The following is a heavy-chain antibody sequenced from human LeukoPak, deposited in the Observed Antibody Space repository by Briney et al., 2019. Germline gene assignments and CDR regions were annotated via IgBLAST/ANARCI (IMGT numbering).Heavy chain of an antibody. V-gene: IGHV4-34*01. D-gene: IGHD3-10*01. CDR2: INHSGST. Sequence: PSETLSLTCAVSGGSFSGYYWSWIRQPPGKGLEWIGEINHSGSTNYNPSLKSRVTISVDTSKNQFSLKLSSVTAADTAVYYCARVTVVRGVRFDYWGQGTLVTVSS. CDR1: GGSFSGYY. CDR3: ARVTVVRGVRFDY. J-gene: IGHJ4*02.